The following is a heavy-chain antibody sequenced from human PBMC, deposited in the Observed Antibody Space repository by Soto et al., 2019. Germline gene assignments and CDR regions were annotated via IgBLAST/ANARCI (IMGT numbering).Heavy chain of an antibody. D-gene: IGHD3-22*01. CDR2: IWYDGGKK. CDR3: ATELLVSGSSYGGPFN. CDR1: GFTFSSFA. Sequence: QVQLVESGGGVVQPGKSLRLSCAASGFTFSSFAMHWVRQAPGKGLEWVAIIWYDGGKKSYADSVEGRFTVSRDNSRNTLYLQMDSLTAEDTGVYYCATELLVSGSSYGGPFNWGQGTLVTVSS. J-gene: IGHJ4*02. V-gene: IGHV3-33*03.